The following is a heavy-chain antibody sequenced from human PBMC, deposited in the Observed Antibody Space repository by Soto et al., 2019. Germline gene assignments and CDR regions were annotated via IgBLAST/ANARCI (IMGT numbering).Heavy chain of an antibody. CDR2: IYYSGST. CDR3: AGFEHDYSKWVYYGMDV. CDR1: GGSISSGDYY. J-gene: IGHJ6*02. D-gene: IGHD4-4*01. Sequence: QVQLQESGPGLVKPSQTLSLTCTVSGGSISSGDYYWSWIRQPPGKGLGWIGYIYYSGSTYYNPFLNSRITISVDTAKNRFSLRRSSVTAADTAVYYWAGFEHDYSKWVYYGMDVWGQGTTVTVS. V-gene: IGHV4-30-4*01.